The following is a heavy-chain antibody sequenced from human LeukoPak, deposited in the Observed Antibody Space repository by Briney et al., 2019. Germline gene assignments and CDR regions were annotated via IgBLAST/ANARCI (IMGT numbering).Heavy chain of an antibody. CDR1: GYTFTGYY. J-gene: IGHJ3*02. CDR2: INPNSGGT. V-gene: IGHV1-2*02. D-gene: IGHD4-23*01. CDR3: ARVGRRTTVVEAFDI. Sequence: ASVKVSCKASGYTFTGYYMHWVRQAPGQGLEWMGWINPNSGGTNYAQKFQGRVTMTRDTSISTAYMELSRLRSDDTAVYYCARVGRRTTVVEAFDIWGQGTMVTVSS.